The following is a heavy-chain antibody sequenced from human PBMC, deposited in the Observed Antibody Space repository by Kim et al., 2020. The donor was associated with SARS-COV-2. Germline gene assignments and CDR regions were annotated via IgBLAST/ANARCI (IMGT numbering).Heavy chain of an antibody. V-gene: IGHV4-34*01. CDR1: GGSFSGYY. D-gene: IGHD3-10*01. J-gene: IGHJ3*01. CDR2: INHSGST. Sequence: SETLSLTCAVYGGSFSGYYWSWIRQPPGKGLEWIGEINHSGSTNYNPSLKSRVTISVDTSKNQFSLKLSSVTAADTAVYYCASPRDYYGSGSYVVWGQGT. CDR3: ASPRDYYGSGSYVV.